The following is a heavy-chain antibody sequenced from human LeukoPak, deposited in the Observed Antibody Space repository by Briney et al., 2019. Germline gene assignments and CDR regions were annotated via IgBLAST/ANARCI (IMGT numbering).Heavy chain of an antibody. CDR2: IYYSGST. V-gene: IGHV4-39*07. J-gene: IGHJ4*02. D-gene: IGHD6-19*01. CDR3: ARGGGYSSGLSY. CDR1: GGSISSSSYY. Sequence: SETLSLTCTVSGGSISSSSYYWGWIRQPPGKGLEWIGSIYYSGSTNYNPSLKSRVTISVDTSKNQFSLKLSSVTAADTAVYYCARGGGYSSGLSYWGQGTLVTVSS.